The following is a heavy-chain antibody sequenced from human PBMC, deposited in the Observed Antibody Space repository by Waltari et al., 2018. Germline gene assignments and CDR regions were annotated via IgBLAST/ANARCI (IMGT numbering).Heavy chain of an antibody. Sequence: QLQLRESGPGLVKPSGTLSLTCAVSGDATRGTSWWSWVRQSPGKGLEWIGQVHDSGKANYNPSFASRVTVSLDRSNDQLSLRVTSATAADTAVYYCARDRGRGLYLDSWGPGILVTVSP. CDR3: ARDRGRGLYLDS. CDR1: GDATRGTSW. V-gene: IGHV4-4*02. CDR2: VHDSGKA. J-gene: IGHJ4*02. D-gene: IGHD2-15*01.